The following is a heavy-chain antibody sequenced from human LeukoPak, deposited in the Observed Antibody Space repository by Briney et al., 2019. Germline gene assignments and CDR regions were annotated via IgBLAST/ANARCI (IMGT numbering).Heavy chain of an antibody. CDR3: ARDVRYSYVPYYYYYYGMDV. V-gene: IGHV4-34*01. J-gene: IGHJ6*02. CDR1: GGSFSGYY. Sequence: SETLSLTCAVYGGSFSGYYWSWIRQPPGKGLEWIGEINHSGSTNYNPSLKSRVTISVDTSKNQFSLKLSSVTAADTAVYYCARDVRYSYVPYYYYYYGMDVWGQGTTVTVSS. CDR2: INHSGST. D-gene: IGHD5-18*01.